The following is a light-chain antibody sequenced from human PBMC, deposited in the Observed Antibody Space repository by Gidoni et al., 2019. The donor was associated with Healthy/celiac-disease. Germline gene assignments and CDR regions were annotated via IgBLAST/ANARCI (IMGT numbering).Light chain of an antibody. CDR3: QQSYSTSWT. V-gene: IGKV1-39*01. J-gene: IGKJ1*01. CDR1: QSISSY. CDR2: AAS. Sequence: DIQLTQSPSSLSASVGDRVTITCRGSQSISSYLNWYQQKPGKAPKLLIYAASSLQSGVPSRFSGSGSGTDFTLTISSLQPEDVATYYCQQSYSTSWTFXQXTKVEIK.